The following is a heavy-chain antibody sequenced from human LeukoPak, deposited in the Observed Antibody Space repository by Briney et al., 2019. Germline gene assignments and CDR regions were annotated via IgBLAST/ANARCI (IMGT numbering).Heavy chain of an antibody. D-gene: IGHD7-27*01. CDR3: ARHDPGWFDT. Sequence: SETLSLTCTVSGGSISDYYWSWIRQPPGKGLEWIGYIHYSGSTNYNPSLKSRATISVDTSKAHFSLKLSSATAADTAVYYCARHDPGWFDTWGQGTLVTVSS. CDR2: IHYSGST. J-gene: IGHJ5*02. CDR1: GGSISDYY. V-gene: IGHV4-59*08.